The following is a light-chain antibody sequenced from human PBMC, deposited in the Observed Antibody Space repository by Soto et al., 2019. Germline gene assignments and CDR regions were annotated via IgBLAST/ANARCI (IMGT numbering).Light chain of an antibody. J-gene: IGKJ5*01. CDR2: SAS. V-gene: IGKV1-39*01. CDR3: QQYGSSPPIT. Sequence: DIQMTQSPSSLSASVGDGVTITCRASQNIDTYLNWYQQRPGKAPKILIYSASRLQGDVPSRFSGSGSGTDFTLTISRLEPEDFAVYYCQQYGSSPPITFGQGTRLEIK. CDR1: QNIDTY.